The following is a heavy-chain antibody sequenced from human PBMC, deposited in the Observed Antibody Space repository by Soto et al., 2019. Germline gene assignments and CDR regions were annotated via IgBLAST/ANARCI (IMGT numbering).Heavy chain of an antibody. CDR3: GGGQYYSDY. CDR2: MSFDGNNE. D-gene: IGHD3-16*01. J-gene: IGHJ4*02. V-gene: IGHV3-30*03. Sequence: QVQLVESGGGVVQPGRSLRLSCVASAFSFSSYGMHWVRQAPGKGLEWVALMSFDGNNEYYADSVKGRFTISRDNSKNTLYLQMNSLTVEDTAVYYCGGGQYYSDYWGQGTLVTVSS. CDR1: AFSFSSYG.